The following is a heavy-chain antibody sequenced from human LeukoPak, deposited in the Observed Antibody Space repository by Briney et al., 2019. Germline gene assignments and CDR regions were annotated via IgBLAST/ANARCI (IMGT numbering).Heavy chain of an antibody. CDR2: ISSSSSYI. V-gene: IGHV3-21*05. J-gene: IGHJ4*02. Sequence: GGSLRLSCAASGFTFSSYEMNWVRQAPGKGLEWVSYISSSSSYIYYADSVKGRFTISKDNAKNSLYLQMNSLRAEDTAVYYCARDLNDYGDYVFDYWGQGTLVTVSS. D-gene: IGHD4-17*01. CDR1: GFTFSSYE. CDR3: ARDLNDYGDYVFDY.